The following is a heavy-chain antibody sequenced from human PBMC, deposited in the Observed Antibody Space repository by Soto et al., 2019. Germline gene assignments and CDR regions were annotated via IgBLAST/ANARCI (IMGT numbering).Heavy chain of an antibody. CDR1: GYSISSGYY. CDR2: IYHSGST. V-gene: IGHV4-38-2*02. CDR3: ARDRGQLERLDYFDY. Sequence: KPSETLSLTCAVSGYSISSGYYWGCIRQPPGKGLEWIGSIYHSGSTYYNPSLKSRVTISVDTSKNQFSLKLSSVTAADTAVYYCARDRGQLERLDYFDYWGQGTLVTVSS. D-gene: IGHD1-1*01. J-gene: IGHJ4*02.